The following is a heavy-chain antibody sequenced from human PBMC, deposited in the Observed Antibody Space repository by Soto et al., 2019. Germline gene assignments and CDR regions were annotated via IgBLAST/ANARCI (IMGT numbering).Heavy chain of an antibody. CDR1: GFTSSSFV. J-gene: IGHJ3*02. Sequence: QVQLVESGGGVVQPGRSLRLSCAASGFTSSSFVINWVRQAPGKGLEWLAVISSDGKNQYYADSVKGRFTISRDNSKNTLYLQVNSLRAEDTAVYFCAKERGVLDAFDIWGQGTMVTVSS. V-gene: IGHV3-30*18. CDR3: AKERGVLDAFDI. D-gene: IGHD3-10*01. CDR2: ISSDGKNQ.